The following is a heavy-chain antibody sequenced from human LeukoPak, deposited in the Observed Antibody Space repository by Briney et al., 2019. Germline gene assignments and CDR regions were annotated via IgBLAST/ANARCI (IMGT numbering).Heavy chain of an antibody. CDR1: GFILSNYW. CDR3: ARDGISCTGGHCYFAS. CDR2: INNDGSST. Sequence: PGGSLRLSCATSGFILSNYWMHWVRHAPGKGLVWVSRINNDGSSTTYAVSVKGRFTISRDNARNTLYLQMNGLRAEDTAVYYCARDGISCTGGHCYFASWGQGTLVTVSS. D-gene: IGHD2-8*02. V-gene: IGHV3-74*01. J-gene: IGHJ4*02.